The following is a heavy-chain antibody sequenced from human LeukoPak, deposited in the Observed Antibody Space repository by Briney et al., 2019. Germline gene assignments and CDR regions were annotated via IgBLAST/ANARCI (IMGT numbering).Heavy chain of an antibody. V-gene: IGHV3-49*04. CDR3: TVGAPDY. CDR1: GFTFGDYA. J-gene: IGHJ4*02. D-gene: IGHD1-26*01. CDR2: IRSKAYGGTT. Sequence: GGSLRLSCTASGFTFGDYAMSWVRQAPGKGLEWVGFIRSKAYGGTTEYAASVKGRFTISRDDSKSIAYLQMNSLKIEDTAVYYCTVGAPDYWGQGTLVTVSS.